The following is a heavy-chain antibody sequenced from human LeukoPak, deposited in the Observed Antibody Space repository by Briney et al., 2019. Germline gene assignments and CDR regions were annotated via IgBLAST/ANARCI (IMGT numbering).Heavy chain of an antibody. CDR1: GYTFTGYY. J-gene: IGHJ3*02. D-gene: IGHD1-1*01. CDR2: TNPNSGGT. V-gene: IGHV1-2*02. CDR3: ARDRGYPTASAFDI. Sequence: GASVKVSCKASGYTFTGYYMHWVRQAPGQGLEWMGWTNPNSGGTNYAQKFQGRVTMTRDTSISTAYMELSRLRSDDTAVYYCARDRGYPTASAFDIWGQGTMVTVSS.